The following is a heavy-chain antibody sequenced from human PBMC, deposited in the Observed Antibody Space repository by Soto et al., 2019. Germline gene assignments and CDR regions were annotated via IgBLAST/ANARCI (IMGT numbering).Heavy chain of an antibody. V-gene: IGHV1-58*01. CDR2: IVVGSGNT. CDR3: AADHYYDSSGYYYLGY. CDR1: GFTFTSSA. Sequence: SVKVSCKASGFTFTSSAVQWVRQARGQRLEWIGWIVVGSGNTNYAQKFQERVTITRDMSTSTAYMELGSLRSEDTAVYYCAADHYYDSSGYYYLGYWGQGTLVTVSS. J-gene: IGHJ4*02. D-gene: IGHD3-22*01.